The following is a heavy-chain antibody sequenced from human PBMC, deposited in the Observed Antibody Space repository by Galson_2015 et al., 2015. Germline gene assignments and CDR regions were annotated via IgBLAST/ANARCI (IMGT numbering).Heavy chain of an antibody. Sequence: SLRLSCAASGFTFSSYGMHWVRQAPGKGLEWVAVISYDGSNKYYADSVKGRFTISRDNSKNTLYLQMNSLRAEDTAVYYCARGPDIVVVPAAMRAYPFDYWGQGTLVTVSS. J-gene: IGHJ4*02. D-gene: IGHD2-2*01. V-gene: IGHV3-30*03. CDR2: ISYDGSNK. CDR3: ARGPDIVVVPAAMRAYPFDY. CDR1: GFTFSSYG.